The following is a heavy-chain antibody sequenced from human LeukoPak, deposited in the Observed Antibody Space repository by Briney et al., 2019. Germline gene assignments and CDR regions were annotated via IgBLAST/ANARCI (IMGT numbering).Heavy chain of an antibody. J-gene: IGHJ6*02. D-gene: IGHD6-13*01. Sequence: GASVKVSCKASGYTFTGYYMHWVRQAPGQGLEWMGWINPNSGGTNYAQKFQGWVTMTRDTSISTAYMELSRLRSDDTAVYYCARMGTGSWTRVGYGMDVWGQGTTVTVSS. CDR1: GYTFTGYY. CDR2: INPNSGGT. CDR3: ARMGTGSWTRVGYGMDV. V-gene: IGHV1-2*04.